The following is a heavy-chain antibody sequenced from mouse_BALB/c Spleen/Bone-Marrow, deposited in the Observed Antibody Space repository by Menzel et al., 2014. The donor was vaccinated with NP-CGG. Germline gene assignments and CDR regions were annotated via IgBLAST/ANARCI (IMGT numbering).Heavy chain of an antibody. Sequence: VQLQQSGAELVMPGASVKMSCKASGYTFTDYWMHWVKQRPGQGLEWIGAIDTSDSYTSYNQKFKGKATLTVDESSSTAYMQPSSLTSEDSAVYYCAFYYGNYGDYWGQGTTLTVSS. V-gene: IGHV1-69*01. CDR1: GYTFTDYW. D-gene: IGHD2-1*01. CDR3: AFYYGNYGDY. J-gene: IGHJ2*01. CDR2: IDTSDSYT.